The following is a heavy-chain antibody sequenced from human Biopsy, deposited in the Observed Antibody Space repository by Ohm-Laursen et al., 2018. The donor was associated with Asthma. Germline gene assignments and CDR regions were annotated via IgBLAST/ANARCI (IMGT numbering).Heavy chain of an antibody. J-gene: IGHJ4*02. Sequence: EASVKVSCKSLGGTFNTYVIGWVRQAPGQGLEWMGGINSVFGTTTYPQKFQDRVTITADDSTSTVYMELSSLRPEDTAVYYCARKAGSCISRTCYSLDFWGQGTPVTVSS. CDR1: GGTFNTYV. V-gene: IGHV1-69*13. CDR2: INSVFGTT. CDR3: ARKAGSCISRTCYSLDF. D-gene: IGHD2-2*01.